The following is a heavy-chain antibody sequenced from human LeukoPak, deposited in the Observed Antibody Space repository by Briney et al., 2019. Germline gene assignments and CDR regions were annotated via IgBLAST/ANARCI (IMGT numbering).Heavy chain of an antibody. D-gene: IGHD6-13*01. J-gene: IGHJ4*02. Sequence: PSETLSLTCTVSGGSISSYYWSWIRQPPGKGLEWIGYIYYTGSTNYNPSLKSRVTMSVDTSKNHFSLNLRSVTPEDTAVYYCARNLIPEQLVLNFWGQGTLVTVSS. CDR1: GGSISSYY. CDR2: IYYTGST. V-gene: IGHV4-59*01. CDR3: ARNLIPEQLVLNF.